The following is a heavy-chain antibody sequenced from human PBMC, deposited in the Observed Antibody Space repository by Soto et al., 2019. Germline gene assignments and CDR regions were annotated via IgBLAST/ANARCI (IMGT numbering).Heavy chain of an antibody. Sequence: VQLQESGPGLVKPSGTLSLTCAVSGGSISSSNWWSWVRQPPGKGLEWIGEIYHSGSTHYNPSLKSRVTISVDKSKNQFSLNLSSVTAADTAVYYCVRLDGASPGDFDYWGQGTLVTVSS. CDR2: IYHSGST. CDR3: VRLDGASPGDFDY. CDR1: GGSISSSNW. V-gene: IGHV4-4*02. J-gene: IGHJ4*02. D-gene: IGHD1-26*01.